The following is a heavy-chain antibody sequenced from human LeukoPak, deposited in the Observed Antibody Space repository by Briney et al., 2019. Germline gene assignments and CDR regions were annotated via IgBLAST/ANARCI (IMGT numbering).Heavy chain of an antibody. CDR2: IWYDGSNK. V-gene: IGHV3-33*01. D-gene: IGHD3-10*01. CDR3: VRARGSGSPYFDY. CDR1: GFTFSSYG. Sequence: GGSLRLSCAASGFTFSSYGMHWVRQAPGKGLEWVAVIWYDGSNKYYADSVKGRFTISRDNSKNTLYPQMNSLRAEDTAVYYCVRARGSGSPYFDYWGQGTLVTVSP. J-gene: IGHJ4*02.